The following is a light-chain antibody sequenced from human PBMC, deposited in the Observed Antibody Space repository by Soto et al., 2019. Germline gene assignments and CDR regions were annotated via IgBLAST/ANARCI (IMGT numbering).Light chain of an antibody. Sequence: DIQMTQSPSRLSASVGDRVTITCRASQSIGYWLAWYQQKPGKAPNLLIYAASTLETGVPSRFSGSGFGTEFTLTIANLQPDDSASYYCQQYNSFSKTFGRGTKVDIK. J-gene: IGKJ1*01. CDR3: QQYNSFSKT. CDR2: AAS. CDR1: QSIGYW. V-gene: IGKV1-5*01.